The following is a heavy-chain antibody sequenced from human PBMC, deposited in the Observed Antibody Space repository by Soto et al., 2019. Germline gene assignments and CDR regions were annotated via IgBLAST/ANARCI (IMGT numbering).Heavy chain of an antibody. Sequence: QVQLVQSGAEVKKPGASVKVSCKASGYTFTSYGISWVRQAPGQGLEWMGWISAYNGNTNYAQKLQGRVTMTTDISTSTAYMELRSLRSDDTAVYYCARDRPNRGSYYVLDYWGQGTLVTVSS. CDR2: ISAYNGNT. CDR1: GYTFTSYG. V-gene: IGHV1-18*01. J-gene: IGHJ4*02. D-gene: IGHD1-26*01. CDR3: ARDRPNRGSYYVLDY.